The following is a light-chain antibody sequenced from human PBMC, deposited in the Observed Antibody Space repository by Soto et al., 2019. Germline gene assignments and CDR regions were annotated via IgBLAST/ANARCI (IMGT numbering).Light chain of an antibody. V-gene: IGKV3-11*01. CDR2: DAS. Sequence: EIVLTQSPATLSLSPGDRATLSCRASQSVSSYLAWYQQKPGQAPGLLIYDASNRATGIPDRFSGSGSGTDFTLTITTLEPEDFAVYYCQQRSNWPSTFGGGTKVEIK. J-gene: IGKJ4*01. CDR3: QQRSNWPST. CDR1: QSVSSY.